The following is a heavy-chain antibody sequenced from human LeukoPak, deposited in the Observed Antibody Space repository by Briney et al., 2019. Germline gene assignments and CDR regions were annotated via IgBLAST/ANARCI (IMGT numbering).Heavy chain of an antibody. CDR3: ARSSAAAGPTHNWFGP. CDR2: IYYSGDT. V-gene: IGHV4-39*01. D-gene: IGHD6-13*01. CDR1: GGSISSSSKY. Sequence: LETLSLTCSVSGGSISSSSKYWGWIRQPPGKGLEWIGSIYYSGDTYYNPSLRSRVTISVDTSKNQFSLKLTSVTAADTAVYYCARSSAAAGPTHNWFGPWGQGTLVTVPS. J-gene: IGHJ5*02.